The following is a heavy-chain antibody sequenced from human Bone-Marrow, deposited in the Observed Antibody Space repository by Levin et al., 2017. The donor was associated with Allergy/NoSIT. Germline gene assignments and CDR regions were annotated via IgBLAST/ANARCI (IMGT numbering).Heavy chain of an antibody. J-gene: IGHJ6*02. CDR3: ARLTVDTYTYYGFDV. CDR2: TFYRSKWDH. Sequence: LSQTLSLTCAISGDSVSSTTAAWNWIRQSPSRGLEWLGRTFYRSKWDHDFAASVERRISINVDTSKNQVSLQLNSVTPEDTAVYYCARLTVDTYTYYGFDVWGQGTAVIVSS. CDR1: GDSVSSTTAA. V-gene: IGHV6-1*01. D-gene: IGHD2-2*02.